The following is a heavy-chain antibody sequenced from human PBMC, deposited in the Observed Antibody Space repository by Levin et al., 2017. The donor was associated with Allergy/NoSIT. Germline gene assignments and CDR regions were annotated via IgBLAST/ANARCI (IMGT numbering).Heavy chain of an antibody. Sequence: NTGGSLRLSCAVYGGSFSGYYWSWIRQPPGKGLEWIGEINHSGSTNYNPSLKSRVTISVDTSKNQFSLKLSSVTAADTAVYYCARGHDYYYYGMDVWGQGTTVTVSS. CDR1: GGSFSGYY. CDR3: ARGHDYYYYGMDV. J-gene: IGHJ6*02. CDR2: INHSGST. V-gene: IGHV4-34*01.